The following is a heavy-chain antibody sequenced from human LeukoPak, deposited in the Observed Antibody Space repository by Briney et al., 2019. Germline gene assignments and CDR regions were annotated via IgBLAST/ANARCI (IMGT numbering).Heavy chain of an antibody. D-gene: IGHD1-14*01. Sequence: PSETLSLTCAVYGGSFSGYYWSWIRQPPGKGLEWIGEINHSGSTNYNPSLKSRVTISVDTSKNQFSLKLSSVTAADTAVYYCARGNGLTDGERYYFDYWGQGTLVTVSP. J-gene: IGHJ4*02. V-gene: IGHV4-34*01. CDR2: INHSGST. CDR3: ARGNGLTDGERYYFDY. CDR1: GGSFSGYY.